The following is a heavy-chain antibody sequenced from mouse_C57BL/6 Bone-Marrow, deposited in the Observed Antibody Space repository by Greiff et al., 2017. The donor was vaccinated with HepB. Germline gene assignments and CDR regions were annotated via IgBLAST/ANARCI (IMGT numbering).Heavy chain of an antibody. V-gene: IGHV2-9-1*01. J-gene: IGHJ2*01. Sequence: QVQLKQSGPGLVAPSQSLSITCTVSGFSLTSYAISWVRQPPGKGLEWLGVIWTGGGTNYNSALKSRLSISKDNSKSQVFLKMNRLQTDDTARYYCARNGRITTVVAKEYYFDYWGQGTTLTVSS. CDR1: GFSLTSYA. CDR2: IWTGGGT. D-gene: IGHD1-1*01. CDR3: ARNGRITTVVAKEYYFDY.